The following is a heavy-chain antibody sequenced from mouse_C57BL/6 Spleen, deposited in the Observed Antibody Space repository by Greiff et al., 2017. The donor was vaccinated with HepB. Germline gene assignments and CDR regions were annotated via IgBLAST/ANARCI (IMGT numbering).Heavy chain of an antibody. CDR2: INPNNGGT. Sequence: EVQLQQSGPELVKPGASVKMSCKASGYTFTDYNMHWVKQSHGKSLEWIGYINPNNGGTSYNQKFKGKATLTVNKYASTAYMELRSLTSEDSAVYYCATNYYGSSYGYFDYWGQGTTLTVSS. D-gene: IGHD1-1*01. CDR3: ATNYYGSSYGYFDY. V-gene: IGHV1-22*01. CDR1: GYTFTDYN. J-gene: IGHJ2*01.